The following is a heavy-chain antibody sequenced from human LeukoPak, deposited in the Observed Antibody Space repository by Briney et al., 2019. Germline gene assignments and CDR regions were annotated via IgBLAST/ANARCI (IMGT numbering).Heavy chain of an antibody. Sequence: ASVKVSCNASGYTFTCNYMHWVRHAPAQGHEWMGWINPNSGGTNYAQKFQGWVTMTRDTSISTAYMELSRLRSDDTAVYYCARELMITFGGVIVPRPSDAFDIWGQGTMVTVSS. J-gene: IGHJ3*02. D-gene: IGHD3-16*02. V-gene: IGHV1-2*04. CDR2: INPNSGGT. CDR3: ARELMITFGGVIVPRPSDAFDI. CDR1: GYTFTCNY.